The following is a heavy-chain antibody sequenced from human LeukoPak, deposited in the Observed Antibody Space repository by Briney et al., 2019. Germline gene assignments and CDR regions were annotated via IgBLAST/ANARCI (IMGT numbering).Heavy chain of an antibody. V-gene: IGHV4-59*01. CDR2: IYYIGTT. D-gene: IGHD3-10*01. Sequence: SETLSLTCTVSGVSISSYYWSWIRQPPGKGLEWIGYIYYIGTTNYNPSLKSRVTISVDTSKNQFSLKLSSVTAADTAVYYCARDLPYYYGSGTSDDYWGQGTLVTVSS. CDR3: ARDLPYYYGSGTSDDY. CDR1: GVSISSYY. J-gene: IGHJ4*02.